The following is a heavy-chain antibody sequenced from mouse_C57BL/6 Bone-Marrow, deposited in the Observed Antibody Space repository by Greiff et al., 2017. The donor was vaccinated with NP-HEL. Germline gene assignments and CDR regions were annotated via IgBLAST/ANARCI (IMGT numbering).Heavy chain of an antibody. Sequence: EVQLHQSGAELVRPGASVKLSCTASGFNIKDYYMHWVKQRPEQGLEWIGRIDPEDGDTEYAPKFQGKATMTADTSSNTAYLQLSSLTSEDTAVYYCTRYYYGSTFAYWGQGTLVTVSA. CDR2: IDPEDGDT. CDR3: TRYYYGSTFAY. J-gene: IGHJ3*01. V-gene: IGHV14-1*01. CDR1: GFNIKDYY. D-gene: IGHD1-1*01.